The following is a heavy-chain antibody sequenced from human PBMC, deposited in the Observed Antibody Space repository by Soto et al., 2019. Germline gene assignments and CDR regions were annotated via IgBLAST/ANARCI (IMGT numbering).Heavy chain of an antibody. D-gene: IGHD1-1*01. CDR1: GGAFSGYF. CDR3: VRGPYNYNSRYFDY. Sequence: SETLSLTCTVSGGAFSGYFWTWIRQPPGKGLEWLAEINHSGITNYNPSVESRVSMSVDTSKNQFSLRLYSVTAADTAVYYCVRGPYNYNSRYFDYWGQGTLVTVSS. J-gene: IGHJ4*02. CDR2: INHSGIT. V-gene: IGHV4-34*01.